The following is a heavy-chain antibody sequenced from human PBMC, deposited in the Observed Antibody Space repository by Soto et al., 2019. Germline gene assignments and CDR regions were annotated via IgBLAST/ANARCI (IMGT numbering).Heavy chain of an antibody. CDR1: GGSFSGYY. D-gene: IGHD3-3*01. CDR3: ARGLPELRFLEWLLYNY. V-gene: IGHV4-34*01. CDR2: INHSGST. Sequence: PSETLSLTCAVYGGSFSGYYWSWIRQPPGKGLEWIGEINHSGSTNYNPSLKSRVTISVDTSKNQFSLKLSSVTAADTAVYYCARGLPELRFLEWLLYNYWGQGTLVTVS. J-gene: IGHJ4*02.